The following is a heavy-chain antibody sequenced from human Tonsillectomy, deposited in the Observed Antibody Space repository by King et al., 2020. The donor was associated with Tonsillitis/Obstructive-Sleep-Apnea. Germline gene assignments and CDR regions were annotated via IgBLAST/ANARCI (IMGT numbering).Heavy chain of an antibody. CDR1: GDSVSSNSAA. CDR3: ARVRYGGNSGRGYFDY. V-gene: IGHV6-1*01. Sequence: VQLQQSGPGLVKPSQTLSLTCAISGDSVSSNSAAWNWIRQSPSRVLEWLGRTYYRSQWYNDYAVSVKSRIPLNPDTSKNQFSLQLNSVTPEDTAVYYCARVRYGGNSGRGYFDYWGQGTLVTVSS. J-gene: IGHJ4*02. D-gene: IGHD4-23*01. CDR2: TYYRSQWYN.